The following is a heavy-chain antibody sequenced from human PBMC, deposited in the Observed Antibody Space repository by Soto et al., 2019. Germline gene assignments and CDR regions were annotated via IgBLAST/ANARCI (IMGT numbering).Heavy chain of an antibody. CDR1: GGTFSSYT. CDR3: ARCSSSWYLGGFDP. CDR2: IIPILGIA. D-gene: IGHD6-13*01. V-gene: IGHV1-69*02. J-gene: IGHJ5*02. Sequence: QVQLVQSGAEVKKPGSSVKVSCKASGGTFSSYTISWVRQAPGQGLEWMGRIIPILGIANYAQKFQGRVTVTADQSTSPAYRELSSLRAEDTAVYYCARCSSSWYLGGFDPWGQGTLVTVSS.